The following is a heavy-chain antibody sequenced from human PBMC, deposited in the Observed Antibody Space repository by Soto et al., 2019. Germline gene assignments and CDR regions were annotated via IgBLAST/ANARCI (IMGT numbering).Heavy chain of an antibody. V-gene: IGHV3-30-3*01. CDR3: ARDSRTPSSEQLWAVNCFDP. J-gene: IGHJ5*02. CDR1: GFTFSSYT. D-gene: IGHD2-21*01. CDR2: ISYDGYNS. Sequence: QVQLVESGGGVVQPGRSLRLSCAASGFTFSSYTMHWVRQAPGRGLAWVAVISYDGYNSFYTDSVRGRFTISRDNSNNALFLQMTSLGSEDTAVYYCARDSRTPSSEQLWAVNCFDPWGQGTLVTVSS.